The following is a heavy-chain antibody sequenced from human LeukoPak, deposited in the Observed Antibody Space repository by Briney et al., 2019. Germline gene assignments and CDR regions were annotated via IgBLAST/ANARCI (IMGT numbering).Heavy chain of an antibody. Sequence: GGSLRLSCAASGFTFSSYSMNWVRQAPGKGLEWVSSISSSSSYIYYADSVKGRFTISRDNAKNSLYLQMNSLRAEDTAVYYCARDLDLLWFGESQDAFDIWGQGTMVTVSS. J-gene: IGHJ3*02. D-gene: IGHD3-10*01. CDR3: ARDLDLLWFGESQDAFDI. CDR1: GFTFSSYS. V-gene: IGHV3-21*01. CDR2: ISSSSSYI.